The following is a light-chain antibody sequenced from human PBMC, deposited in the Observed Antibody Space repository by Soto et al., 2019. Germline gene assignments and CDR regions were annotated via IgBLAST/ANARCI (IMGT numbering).Light chain of an antibody. Sequence: QSVLTQPPSVSGAPGQRVTISCTGSSSNIGAGYDVHWYQQLPGTAPKLLIYGNSNRPSGVPDRFSGSKSGTSASLAITGLQAEDEADYYCQSYDSGLSGGVVFGGGTKVTVL. CDR2: GNS. V-gene: IGLV1-40*01. CDR3: QSYDSGLSGGVV. J-gene: IGLJ2*01. CDR1: SSNIGAGYD.